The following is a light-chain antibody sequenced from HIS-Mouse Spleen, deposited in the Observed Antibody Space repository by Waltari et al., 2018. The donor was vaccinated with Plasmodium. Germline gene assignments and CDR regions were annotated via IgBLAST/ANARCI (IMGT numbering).Light chain of an antibody. V-gene: IGLV3-1*01. Sequence: SYELTQPPSVSVSPGQTASITCSGDKLGDKYACWYQQKPGQSPGLVIYQDSKRPSGSPARLSGSNSGNTATLTISGTQAMDEADYYCQAWDSSTVVFGGGTKLTVL. J-gene: IGLJ2*01. CDR2: QDS. CDR1: KLGDKY. CDR3: QAWDSSTVV.